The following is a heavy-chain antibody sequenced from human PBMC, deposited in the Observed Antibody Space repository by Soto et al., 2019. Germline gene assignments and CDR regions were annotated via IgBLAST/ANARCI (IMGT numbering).Heavy chain of an antibody. V-gene: IGHV4-59*01. CDR3: ARAASSGWTNYFDY. J-gene: IGHJ4*02. CDR2: IYYSGST. Sequence: SETLSLTCTVSGGSISSYYWSWIRQPPGKGLEWIGYIYYSGSTNYNPSLKSRVTISVDTSKNQFSLKLSSVTAADTAVYYCARAASSGWTNYFDYWGQGTLVTVSS. CDR1: GGSISSYY. D-gene: IGHD6-19*01.